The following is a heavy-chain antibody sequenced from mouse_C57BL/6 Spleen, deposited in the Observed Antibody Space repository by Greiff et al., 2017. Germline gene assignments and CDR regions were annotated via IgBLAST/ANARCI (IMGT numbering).Heavy chain of an antibody. D-gene: IGHD6-1*01. V-gene: IGHV1-54*01. J-gene: IGHJ3*01. CDR2: INPGSGGT. CDR3: AAAVSAHRQWFAY. CDR1: GYAFTNYS. Sequence: QVQLQQSGAELVRPGTSVKVSCKASGYAFTNYSIEWVKQRPGQGLEWIGVINPGSGGTNYNEKFKGKATLTADKSSSTAYMQLSTLTSEDTAVYFDAAAVSAHRQWFAYWGQGTMVTVSA.